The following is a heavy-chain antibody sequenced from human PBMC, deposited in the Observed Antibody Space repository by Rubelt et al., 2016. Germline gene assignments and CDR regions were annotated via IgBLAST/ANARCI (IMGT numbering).Heavy chain of an antibody. CDR1: TFSGSA. J-gene: IGHJ6*02. D-gene: IGHD6-13*01. CDR2: IRSKANSYAT. CDR3: TRRGCGSSCRYGMDV. V-gene: IGHV3-73*01. Sequence: TFSGSAMHWVRQASGKGLEWVGRIRSKANSYATAYAASVKGRFTISRDDSKNTAYLQMNSLKTEDTAVYYCTRRGCGSSCRYGMDVWGQGTTVTVSS.